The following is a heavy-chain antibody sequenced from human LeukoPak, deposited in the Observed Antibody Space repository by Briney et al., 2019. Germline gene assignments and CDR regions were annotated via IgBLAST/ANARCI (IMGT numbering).Heavy chain of an antibody. V-gene: IGHV3-73*01. CDR3: TRLTAYGDYYYGMDV. Sequence: GGSLKLSCAASGFTFSGSAMHGVRQASGKGLEWVGRIRSKANSYATAYAASVKGRFTISRDDSKNTAYLQMNSLKTEDTAVYYCTRLTAYGDYYYGMDVWGQGTTVTVSS. CDR2: IRSKANSYAT. J-gene: IGHJ6*02. D-gene: IGHD4-17*01. CDR1: GFTFSGSA.